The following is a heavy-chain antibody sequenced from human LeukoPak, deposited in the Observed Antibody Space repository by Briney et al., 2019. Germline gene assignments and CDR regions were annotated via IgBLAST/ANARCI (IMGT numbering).Heavy chain of an antibody. CDR1: GFTFSSYW. CDR3: ARAPGEGWFDP. V-gene: IGHV3-7*01. D-gene: IGHD4-17*01. CDR2: IKQDGSEK. Sequence: GGSLRLSCAASGFTFSSYWMSWVRQAPGKGLEWVASIKQDGSEKYYVDSVKGRFTISRDNAKSSLYLQMNSLRAEDTALYYCARAPGEGWFDPWGQGTLVTVSS. J-gene: IGHJ5*02.